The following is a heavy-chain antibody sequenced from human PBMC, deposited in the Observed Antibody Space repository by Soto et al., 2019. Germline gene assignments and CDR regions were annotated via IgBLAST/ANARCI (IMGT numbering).Heavy chain of an antibody. V-gene: IGHV1-69*06. Sequence: SVKVSCKASGGTFSSYAISWVRQAPGQGLEWMGGIIPIFGTANYAQKFQGRVTITADKSTSTAYMELSSLRSEDTAVYYCASIRRDGYDDYWGQGTLVTVSS. CDR3: ASIRRDGYDDY. CDR2: IIPIFGTA. J-gene: IGHJ4*02. CDR1: GGTFSSYA. D-gene: IGHD5-12*01.